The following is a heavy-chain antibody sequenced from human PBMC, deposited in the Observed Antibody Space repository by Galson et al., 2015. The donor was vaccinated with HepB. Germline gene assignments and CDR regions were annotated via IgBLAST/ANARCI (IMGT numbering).Heavy chain of an antibody. CDR3: ARNDGPQVPNAFDI. J-gene: IGHJ3*02. CDR2: INPNSGGT. D-gene: IGHD5-24*01. V-gene: IGHV1-2*04. CDR1: GYTFTGYY. Sequence: SVKVSCKASGYTFTGYYMHWVRQAPGQGLEWMGWINPNSGGTNYAQKFQGWVTMTRDTSISTAYMELSRLRSDDTAVYYCARNDGPQVPNAFDIWGQGTMVTVSS.